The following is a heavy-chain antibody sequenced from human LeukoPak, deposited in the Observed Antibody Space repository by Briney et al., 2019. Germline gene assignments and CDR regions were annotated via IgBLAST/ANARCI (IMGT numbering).Heavy chain of an antibody. J-gene: IGHJ4*02. V-gene: IGHV3-74*01. CDR2: INSDGSST. Sequence: GGSLRLSCAASGFTFSSYSMHWVRQAPGKGLVWVSRINSDGSSTSYADSVKGRFTISRDNAKNTLYLQMNSLRAEDTAVFYCARAHSSGWYWIDYWGQGTLVTVSS. CDR3: ARAHSSGWYWIDY. CDR1: GFTFSSYS. D-gene: IGHD6-19*01.